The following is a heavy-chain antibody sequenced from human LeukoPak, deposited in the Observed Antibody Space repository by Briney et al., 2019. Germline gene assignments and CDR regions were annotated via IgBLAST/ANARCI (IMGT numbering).Heavy chain of an antibody. Sequence: PGGSLRLSCAASGFTFSSYSMNWVRQAPGKGLEWVSSISSSSSYIYYADSVKGRFTISRDNAKNSLYLQMNSLRAEDTAVYYCASGSGSNYDLWSGYFNWFDPWGQGTLVTVSS. CDR3: ASGSGSNYDLWSGYFNWFDP. J-gene: IGHJ5*02. V-gene: IGHV3-21*01. CDR2: ISSSSSYI. D-gene: IGHD3-3*01. CDR1: GFTFSSYS.